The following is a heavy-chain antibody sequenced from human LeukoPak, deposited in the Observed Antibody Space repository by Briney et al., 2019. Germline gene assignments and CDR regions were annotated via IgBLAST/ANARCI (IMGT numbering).Heavy chain of an antibody. J-gene: IGHJ4*02. CDR2: MYTSGDT. CDR1: GGSISGYY. V-gene: IGHV4-4*07. CDR3: ARVGRYYYDSSGPFPFDY. Sequence: SSETLSLTCTVSGGSISGYYWTWIRQPADKRLEWLGRMYTSGDTYYNPSLRSRLTISLDKAKNQISLDVRSVTAADTAVYYCARVGRYYYDSSGPFPFDYWGQGTLVTVSS. D-gene: IGHD3-22*01.